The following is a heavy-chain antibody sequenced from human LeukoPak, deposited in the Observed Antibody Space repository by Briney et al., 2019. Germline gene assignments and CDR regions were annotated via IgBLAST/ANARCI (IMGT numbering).Heavy chain of an antibody. CDR3: AKSGGPPTVVYYYYYYDMDV. J-gene: IGHJ6*02. CDR1: GYTFTSYG. Sequence: GASVKVSCKASGYTFTSYGISWVRQAPGQGLEWMGWISAYNGNTNYAQKLQGRVTMTTDTSTSTAYMELRSLRAEDTAVYYCAKSGGPPTVVYYYYYYDMDVWGQGTTVTVSS. CDR2: ISAYNGNT. D-gene: IGHD3-10*01. V-gene: IGHV1-18*01.